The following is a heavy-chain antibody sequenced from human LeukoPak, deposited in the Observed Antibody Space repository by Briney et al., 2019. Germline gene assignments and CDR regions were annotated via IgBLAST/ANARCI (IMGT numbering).Heavy chain of an antibody. D-gene: IGHD6-13*01. CDR3: AKVKWSSTWAFDY. CDR2: IGGSGGST. CDR1: GFSYSSYA. V-gene: IGHV3-23*01. Sequence: GGSLRLSCAASGFSYSSYAMTWVRQAPGKGLEWVSAIGGSGGSTYYADSVKGRFTISRDNSKNTLSLQMNSLRVEDTAVYFCAKVKWSSTWAFDYWGQGALVTVSS. J-gene: IGHJ4*02.